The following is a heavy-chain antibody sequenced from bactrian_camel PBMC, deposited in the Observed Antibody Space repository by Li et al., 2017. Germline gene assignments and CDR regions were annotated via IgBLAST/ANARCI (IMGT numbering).Heavy chain of an antibody. J-gene: IGHJ7*01. CDR2: IYREGPGT. V-gene: IGHV3S1*01. D-gene: IGHD7*01. CDR1: GYGYSRTC. Sequence: HVQLVESGGGSVQAGGSLKVSCAASGYGYSRTCMEWFRQVPGKEREGVAAIYREGPGTYLADSVKGRFAISYDSAERTVYLQLNSLKIEDTAMYYCAKSFRAVATYYAMTYGGKGTQVTVS.